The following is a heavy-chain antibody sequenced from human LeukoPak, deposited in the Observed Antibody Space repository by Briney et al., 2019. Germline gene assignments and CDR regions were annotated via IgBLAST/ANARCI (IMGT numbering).Heavy chain of an antibody. CDR3: ARAGAVAGTYDAFDI. J-gene: IGHJ3*02. V-gene: IGHV1-69*04. CDR1: GGTFSSYA. D-gene: IGHD6-19*01. CDR2: IIPILGIA. Sequence: SVKVSCKASGGTFSSYAISGVRQAPGQGLDWMGRIIPILGIANYAQKFPGRVTITADKSTSTAYMELSSLRSQDTAMYYCARAGAVAGTYDAFDIWGQGTMVTVSS.